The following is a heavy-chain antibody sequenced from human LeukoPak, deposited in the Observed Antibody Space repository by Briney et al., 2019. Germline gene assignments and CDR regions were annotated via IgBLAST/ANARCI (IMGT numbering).Heavy chain of an antibody. J-gene: IGHJ4*02. CDR3: AKCREGRFNSFLSGSYDFDY. V-gene: IGHV3-30*18. CDR2: ISYDGSNK. Sequence: PGGSLRLSCAASGFTFSSYGMHWVRQAPGKGLEWVAVISYDGSNKYYADSVKGRFTISRDNSKNTLYLQMNSLRAEDTAVYYCAKCREGRFNSFLSGSYDFDYWGQGTLVTVSS. D-gene: IGHD1-26*01. CDR1: GFTFSSYG.